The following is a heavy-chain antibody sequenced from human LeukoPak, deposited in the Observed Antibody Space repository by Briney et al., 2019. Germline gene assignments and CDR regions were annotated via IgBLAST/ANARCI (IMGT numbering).Heavy chain of an antibody. D-gene: IGHD1-7*01. CDR3: ARERRELRGDAFDM. J-gene: IGHJ3*02. V-gene: IGHV4-4*07. Sequence: SETLSLTCTVSGGSTSSYYWTWIRQPAGKGLEWIGRIYSSGNTNYNSSLKSRVTLSIDTSKNQFSLKLTSVTAADTAVYYCARERRELRGDAFDMWGQGTMVTVSS. CDR1: GGSTSSYY. CDR2: IYSSGNT.